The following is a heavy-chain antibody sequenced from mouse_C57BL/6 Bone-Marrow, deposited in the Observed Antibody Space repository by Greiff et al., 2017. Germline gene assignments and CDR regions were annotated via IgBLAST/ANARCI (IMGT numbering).Heavy chain of an antibody. CDR1: GYTFTSYT. V-gene: IGHV1-4*01. CDR2: INPSSGYT. Sequence: VQLQQSGAELARPGASVKMSCKASGYTFTSYTMHWVKQRPGQGLEWIGYINPSSGYTKYNQKFKDKATMTADKSSSTAYMQLSSLTSEDSTVYYCAKLRHAMDYWGKGTSDTVSS. CDR3: AKLRHAMDY. J-gene: IGHJ4*01. D-gene: IGHD4-1*01.